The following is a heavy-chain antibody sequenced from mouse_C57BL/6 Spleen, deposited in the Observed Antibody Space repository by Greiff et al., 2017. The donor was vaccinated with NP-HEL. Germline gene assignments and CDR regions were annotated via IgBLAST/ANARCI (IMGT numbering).Heavy chain of an antibody. Sequence: DVKLQESVAELVRPGASVKLSCTASGFNIKNTYMHWVKQRPERGLEWIGRIDPANGNTKYAPKFQGKATITADTSYNTAYLPLSSLTSEDTAIYYCARTHGDGYYEYFDVWGTGTTVTVSS. V-gene: IGHV14-3*01. CDR3: ARTHGDGYYEYFDV. CDR2: IDPANGNT. J-gene: IGHJ1*03. CDR1: GFNIKNTY. D-gene: IGHD2-3*01.